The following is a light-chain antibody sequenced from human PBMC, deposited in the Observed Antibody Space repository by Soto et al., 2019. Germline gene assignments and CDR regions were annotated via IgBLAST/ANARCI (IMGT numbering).Light chain of an antibody. V-gene: IGKV3-20*01. CDR3: QQYGSSSIT. J-gene: IGKJ5*01. CDR2: GAS. Sequence: EFVLTQSPGTLSLSPGERTTLSCWASQSISGNYLAWYQHKPGQAPRLLIYGASSRATGIPDRCSGSGSGTDFTLTINRPEPEDLEVYYWQQYGSSSITFGQGTRLEIK. CDR1: QSISGNY.